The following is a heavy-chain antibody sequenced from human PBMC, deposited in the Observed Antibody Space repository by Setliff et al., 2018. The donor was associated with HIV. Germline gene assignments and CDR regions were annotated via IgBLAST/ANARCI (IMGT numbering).Heavy chain of an antibody. CDR3: ARDFDPTEEHHVDHDAFDI. CDR2: INPNSGGSP. V-gene: IGHV1-46*01. D-gene: IGHD3-9*01. Sequence: ASVKVSCKASGYIITGYLIHWVRQAPGQGLEWMGWINPNSGGSPSYAQKFQDRLSLTRDSSTTTVHMELSSLRLEDTAVYYCARDFDPTEEHHVDHDAFDIWGQGTMVTVSS. J-gene: IGHJ3*02. CDR1: GYIITGYL.